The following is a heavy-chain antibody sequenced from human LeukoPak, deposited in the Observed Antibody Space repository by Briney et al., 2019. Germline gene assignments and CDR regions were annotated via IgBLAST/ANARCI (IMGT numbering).Heavy chain of an antibody. CDR1: GFTFSRHQ. D-gene: IGHD2-21*02. Sequence: PGGSLRLSCAASGFTFSRHQMGWARQAPGKGLEWVAFISEDGGHTRDYPDSVRGRFAISRDNSKNTLYLQMDSLRAEDTAVYYCAKTKVGTGLDALDIWGQGTMVTVSS. CDR3: AKTKVGTGLDALDI. V-gene: IGHV3-48*03. CDR2: ISEDGGHTR. J-gene: IGHJ3*02.